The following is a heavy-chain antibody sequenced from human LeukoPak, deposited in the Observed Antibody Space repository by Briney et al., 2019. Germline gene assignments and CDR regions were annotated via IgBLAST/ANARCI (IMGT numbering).Heavy chain of an antibody. V-gene: IGHV1-46*01. CDR1: GYTFTSYY. CDR2: INPSGGST. CDR3: ARDVWFGERNFDY. J-gene: IGHJ4*02. D-gene: IGHD3-10*01. Sequence: GASVKVSCKASGYTFTSYYMHWVRRAPGQGLEWMGIINPSGGSTSYAQKFQGRVTMTTDTSTSTASMELRSLRSDDTAVYYCARDVWFGERNFDYWGQGTLVTVSS.